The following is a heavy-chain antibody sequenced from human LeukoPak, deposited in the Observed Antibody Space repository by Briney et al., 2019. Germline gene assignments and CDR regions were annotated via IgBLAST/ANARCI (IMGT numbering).Heavy chain of an antibody. CDR2: ISGSGGST. CDR3: ARELREHGAFDI. D-gene: IGHD1-26*01. J-gene: IGHJ3*02. CDR1: GFTFSSYA. Sequence: PGGSLRLSCAASGFTFSSYAMSWVRQAPGKGLEWVSAISGSGGSTYYADSVKGRFTISRDNSKNTVYLQMNSLRAEDTAVYYCARELREHGAFDIWGQGTMVTVSS. V-gene: IGHV3-23*01.